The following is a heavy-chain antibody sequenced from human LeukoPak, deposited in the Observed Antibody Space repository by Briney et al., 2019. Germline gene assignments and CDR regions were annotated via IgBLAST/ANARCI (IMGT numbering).Heavy chain of an antibody. D-gene: IGHD2-15*01. CDR2: IYPGDSDT. CDR1: GYSFTSYW. J-gene: IGHJ4*02. CDR3: ARAPLQYCSGGSCQSPPDY. Sequence: GESLKISCKGSGYSFTSYWIGWVRQMPGKGLEWMGIIYPGDSDTRYSPSFQGQVTISADKSISTAYLQWSSLKASDTAMYYCARAPLQYCSGGSCQSPPDYWGREPWSPSPQ. V-gene: IGHV5-51*01.